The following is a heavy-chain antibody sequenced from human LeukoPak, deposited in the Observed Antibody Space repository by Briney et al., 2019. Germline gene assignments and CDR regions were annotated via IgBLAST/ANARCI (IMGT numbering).Heavy chain of an antibody. V-gene: IGHV3-30*18. CDR3: AKVGSGDNDY. J-gene: IGHJ4*02. CDR1: GFTFSSYG. Sequence: GRSLRLSCAASGFTFSSYGMHWVRQAPGKGLEWVAVISYDGSNKYYADSVKGRFTISRDNSKNTLYLQMNRLRAEDTAVYYCAKVGSGDNDYWGQGTLVTVSS. D-gene: IGHD6-19*01. CDR2: ISYDGSNK.